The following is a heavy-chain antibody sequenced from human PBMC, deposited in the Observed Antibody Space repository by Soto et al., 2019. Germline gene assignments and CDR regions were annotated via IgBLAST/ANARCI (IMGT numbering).Heavy chain of an antibody. V-gene: IGHV5-51*03. CDR3: VRRGGGTSGWYDWFDP. D-gene: IGHD6-19*01. Sequence: EVQLVQSGAEVKKPGESLKISCKGSGYNFVNYWIGWVRQMPGKGLEWMGIIYPGDSDIRYSPSFQGQVTISADKSISTVYLQWSSLKASDTAMYYRVRRGGGTSGWYDWFDPWGQGTLVTVSS. J-gene: IGHJ5*02. CDR2: IYPGDSDI. CDR1: GYNFVNYW.